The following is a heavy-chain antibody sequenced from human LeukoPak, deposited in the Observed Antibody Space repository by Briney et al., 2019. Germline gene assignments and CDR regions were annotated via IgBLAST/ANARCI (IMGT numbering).Heavy chain of an antibody. CDR2: SSSSGSTI. CDR1: GFTFSSYE. Sequence: GGSLRLSCADSGFTFSSYEMNWVRQAPGKGLEWVSHSSSSGSTIYYAGSVKGRFTIARDNAKNSVYLQMNSLRAEDTAVYYCARGSLHSAYGFDYWGQGTLVTVSS. CDR3: ARGSLHSAYGFDY. D-gene: IGHD5-12*01. V-gene: IGHV3-48*03. J-gene: IGHJ4*02.